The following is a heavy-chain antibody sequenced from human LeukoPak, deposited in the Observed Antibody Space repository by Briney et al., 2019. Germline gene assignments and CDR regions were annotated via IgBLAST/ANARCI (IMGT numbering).Heavy chain of an antibody. CDR2: IYYSGGT. Sequence: PSETLSLTCTVSGGSISSYYWSWIRQPPGKGLEWIGYIYYSGGTNYNPSLKSRVTISVDTSKNQFSLKLSSVTAADTAVYYCARDRDYGSGSYDYWGQGTLVTVSS. CDR1: GGSISSYY. D-gene: IGHD3-10*01. V-gene: IGHV4-59*01. J-gene: IGHJ4*02. CDR3: ARDRDYGSGSYDY.